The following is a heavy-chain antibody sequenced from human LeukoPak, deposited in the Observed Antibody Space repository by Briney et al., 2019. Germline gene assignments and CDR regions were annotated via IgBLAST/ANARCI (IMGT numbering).Heavy chain of an antibody. CDR1: GGTFSSYA. D-gene: IGHD6-6*01. CDR3: ARDLFVDRDY. CDR2: IIPIFGTA. J-gene: IGHJ4*02. V-gene: IGHV1-69*05. Sequence: ASVKVSCKASGGTFSSYAISWVRQAPGQGLEWMGGIIPIFGTANYAQKFRGRVTMTRDMSTSTVYMELSSLRSEDTAVYYCARDLFVDRDYWGQGTLVTVSS.